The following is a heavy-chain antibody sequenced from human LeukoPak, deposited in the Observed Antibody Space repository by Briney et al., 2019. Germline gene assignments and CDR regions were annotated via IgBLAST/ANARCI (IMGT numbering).Heavy chain of an antibody. J-gene: IGHJ6*04. CDR1: GFTFSSSA. V-gene: IGHV3-23*01. CDR3: AKDRWGYYGSSPREDVDV. Sequence: AGGSLRLSCAASGFTFSSSAMSWVRQAPGKGLEWVSTISGSGDRTYYADSVKGRFTISRDNSKNTLYLQMNSLRAEDTAVYYCAKDRWGYYGSSPREDVDVWGKGTTVTISS. D-gene: IGHD3-10*01. CDR2: ISGSGDRT.